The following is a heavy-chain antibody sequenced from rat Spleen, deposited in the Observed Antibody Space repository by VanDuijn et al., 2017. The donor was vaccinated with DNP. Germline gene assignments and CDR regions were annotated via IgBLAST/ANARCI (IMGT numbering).Heavy chain of an antibody. J-gene: IGHJ3*01. CDR1: GYSITGNY. V-gene: IGHV3-1*01. CDR3: ARGDYGGYSHWFDY. Sequence: EVQLQESGPGLVKPSQSLSLTCSVTGYSITGNYWGWIRKFPGNKMEWIGHINYSGSTSYHPSLRSRISITRDTSKNQFFLQVDSVTTEDTATYYCARGDYGGYSHWFDYWGQGTLVTVSS. D-gene: IGHD1-11*01. CDR2: INYSGST.